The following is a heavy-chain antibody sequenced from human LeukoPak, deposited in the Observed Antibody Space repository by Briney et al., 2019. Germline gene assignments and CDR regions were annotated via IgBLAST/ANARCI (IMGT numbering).Heavy chain of an antibody. V-gene: IGHV4-38-2*02. D-gene: IGHD2-2*02. CDR1: GYSISSGYY. CDR2: IYHSGST. CDR3: ARDCSSTTCYTRSFDP. Sequence: SETPSLTCTVSGYSISSGYYWGWIRQPPGKGLEWIGSIYHSGSTYYNPSLKSRVTISGDTSKNQFSLNLSSVTATDTAVYYCARDCSSTTCYTRSFDPWGQGTLVTVSS. J-gene: IGHJ5*02.